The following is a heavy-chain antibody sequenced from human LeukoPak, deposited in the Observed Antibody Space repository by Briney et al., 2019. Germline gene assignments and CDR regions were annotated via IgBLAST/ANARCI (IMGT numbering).Heavy chain of an antibody. V-gene: IGHV1-2*02. D-gene: IGHD2-2*01. J-gene: IGHJ4*02. CDR1: GYTFTDYY. Sequence: GASVKVSCKASGYTFTDYYMHWVRQAPGQGFEWMGWINPNDGDTNYAQKFQGGVTMTRDTSISTAHMEVSRLRSDDTAVYYCARANFLYCSSTTCLFDYWGQGTPVTVSS. CDR3: ARANFLYCSSTTCLFDY. CDR2: INPNDGDT.